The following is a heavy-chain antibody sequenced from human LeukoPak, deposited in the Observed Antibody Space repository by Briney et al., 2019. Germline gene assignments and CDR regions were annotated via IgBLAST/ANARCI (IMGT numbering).Heavy chain of an antibody. CDR2: VSPGGYT. Sequence: PSENLSLTCAVSGVSISDYYWSWIRQSPGKGLEWIGEVSPGGYTNYNPSLTRRAMIAEDTSESQLSLRLTSMTAADTAIYYFARILCGIRQNKCYNPWAQGTLVTVSS. J-gene: IGHJ5*02. D-gene: IGHD2-21*01. CDR3: ARILCGIRQNKCYNP. CDR1: GVSISDYY. V-gene: IGHV4-34*01.